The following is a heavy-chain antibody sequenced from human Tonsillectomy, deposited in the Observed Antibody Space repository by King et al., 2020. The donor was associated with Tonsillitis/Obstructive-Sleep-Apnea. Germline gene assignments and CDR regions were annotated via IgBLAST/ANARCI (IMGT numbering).Heavy chain of an antibody. Sequence: VQLVESGGGLVQPGGSLRLSCAASGFTFSSCEMNWVRQAPGKGLEWVSHIRSSGSTIYYADSVKGRFTISRDHAKNSLYLKMNSLRAEDTAVYYCARDGRWFDPWGQGTLVTVSS. CDR1: GFTFSSCE. CDR3: ARDGRWFDP. CDR2: IRSSGSTI. J-gene: IGHJ5*02. D-gene: IGHD1-26*01. V-gene: IGHV3-48*03.